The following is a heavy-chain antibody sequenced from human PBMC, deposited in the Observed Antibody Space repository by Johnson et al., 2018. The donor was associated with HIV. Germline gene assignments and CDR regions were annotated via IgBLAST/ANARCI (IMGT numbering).Heavy chain of an antibody. Sequence: QVQLVESGGDLVKPGGSLRLSCAASGFTFSDYYMSWIRQAPAKGLEWVSYISSSGSTIYYADSVKGRFTISRDNSKNTLYLQMNSLRAEDTAVYYCARVPPVIAKDGAFDIWGQGTMVTVSS. CDR1: GFTFSDYY. D-gene: IGHD6-13*01. CDR3: ARVPPVIAKDGAFDI. CDR2: ISSSGSTI. J-gene: IGHJ3*02. V-gene: IGHV3-11*01.